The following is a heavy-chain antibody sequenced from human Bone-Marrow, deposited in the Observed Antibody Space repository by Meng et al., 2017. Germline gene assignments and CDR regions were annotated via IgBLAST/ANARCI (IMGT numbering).Heavy chain of an antibody. CDR1: GGTFSSYA. CDR2: IIPIFGTA. D-gene: IGHD1-26*01. Sequence: QVQLVQSGVEVKKPGSSGKVSRKASGGTFSSYAISWGRQAPGQGLEWMGGIIPIFGTANYAQKFQGRVMITADESTSTAYMELRSLRSDDTAVYYCAREPGPRVGWFDPWGQGTLVTVSS. CDR3: AREPGPRVGWFDP. V-gene: IGHV1-69*01. J-gene: IGHJ5*02.